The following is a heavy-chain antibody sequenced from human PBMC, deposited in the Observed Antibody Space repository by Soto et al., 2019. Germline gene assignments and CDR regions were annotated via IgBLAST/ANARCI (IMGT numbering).Heavy chain of an antibody. V-gene: IGHV4-34*01. D-gene: IGHD3-10*01. CDR3: ARVYYYGSGSYYPGHNWFDP. Sequence: SETLSLTCAVYGGSFSGYYWSWIRQPPGKGLEWIGETNHSGSTNYNPSLKSRVTISVDTSKNQFSLKLSSVTAADTAVYYCARVYYYGSGSYYPGHNWFDPWGQGTLVTVSS. J-gene: IGHJ5*02. CDR1: GGSFSGYY. CDR2: TNHSGST.